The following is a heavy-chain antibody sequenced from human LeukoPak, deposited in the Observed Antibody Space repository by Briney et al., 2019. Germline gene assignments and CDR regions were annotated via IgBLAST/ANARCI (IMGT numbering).Heavy chain of an antibody. J-gene: IGHJ5*02. Sequence: SETLSLTCSVSGGSISSRSCYWGWIRQPPGKGLEWIGGIYYSGSTYYNPSLKSRVTISVDTSKNQFSLKLKSVTAADTAVYYCARGGYYGSGNDFRFDPWGQGTLVTVSS. CDR1: GGSISSRSCY. V-gene: IGHV4-39*07. CDR2: IYYSGST. D-gene: IGHD3-10*01. CDR3: ARGGYYGSGNDFRFDP.